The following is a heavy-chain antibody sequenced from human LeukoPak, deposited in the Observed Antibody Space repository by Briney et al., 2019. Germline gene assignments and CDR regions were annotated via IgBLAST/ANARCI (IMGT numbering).Heavy chain of an antibody. CDR2: IYYSGST. CDR1: GGSISSGGYY. CDR3: ARDSGIAAAIDY. D-gene: IGHD6-13*01. J-gene: IGHJ4*02. V-gene: IGHV4-31*03. Sequence: SETLSLTCTVSGGSISSGGYYWSWLRQHPGKGLEWIGYIYYSGSTYYNPSLKSRVTISVDTSKNQFSLKLSSVTAADTAVYYCARDSGIAAAIDYWGQGTLVTVSS.